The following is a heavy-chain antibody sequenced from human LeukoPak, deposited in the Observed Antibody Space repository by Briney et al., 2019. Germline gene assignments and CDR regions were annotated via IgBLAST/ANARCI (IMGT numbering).Heavy chain of an antibody. CDR3: ARVVHWFDP. CDR2: INHSGST. V-gene: IGHV4-34*01. J-gene: IGHJ5*02. D-gene: IGHD3-10*02. CDR1: GGSFSGYY. Sequence: SETLSLTCAVYGGSFSGYYWSWIRQPPGKGLEWIGEINHSGSTNYNPSLKSRVTISVDTSKNQFSPKLSSVTAADTAVYYCARVVHWFDPWGQGTLVTVSS.